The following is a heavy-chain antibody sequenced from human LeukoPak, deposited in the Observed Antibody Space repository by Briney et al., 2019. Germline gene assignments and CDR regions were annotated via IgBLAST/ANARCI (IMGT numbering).Heavy chain of an antibody. J-gene: IGHJ4*02. V-gene: IGHV1-2*06. CDR3: ARDFCRSTSCFFDS. Sequence: ASVKVSCKASGYTSTGYHMHWVRQAPGQGLEWMGRINPNSGDTNNAQKFQGRVTMTRDTSISTAYMDLSRLTSDDTAVYYCARDFCRSTSCFFDSWGQEPLVPVPS. CDR1: GYTSTGYH. D-gene: IGHD2-2*01. CDR2: INPNSGDT.